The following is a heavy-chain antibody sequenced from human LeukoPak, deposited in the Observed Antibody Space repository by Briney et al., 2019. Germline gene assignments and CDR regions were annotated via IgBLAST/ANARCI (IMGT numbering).Heavy chain of an antibody. CDR1: GGSISSSTYY. CDR3: ARQGHSDIYSTRATEFDY. V-gene: IGHV4-39*01. Sequence: PSETLSLTCTVSGGSISSSTYYWGWIRQPPGKGLEWIASISYSGSTYYNPSLKSRVTISVDTSKNQFSLTLKSVTAADTAVYYCARQGHSDIYSTRATEFDYWGQGTLVTVSS. J-gene: IGHJ4*02. D-gene: IGHD6-13*01. CDR2: ISYSGST.